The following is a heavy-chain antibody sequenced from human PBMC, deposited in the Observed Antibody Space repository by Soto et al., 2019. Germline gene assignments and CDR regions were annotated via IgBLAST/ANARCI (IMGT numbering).Heavy chain of an antibody. CDR2: ISYGGDNK. CDR1: RFIFSDYA. Sequence: QVQLVESGGGVVQPGRSLRLSCAASRFIFSDYAMHWVRQAPGKGLEWVAVISYGGDNKYYAESVRGRFAISRDNLKNTXYLQMNSLNPEDTAVYHCAKARHSTSWYGVEADFWGQGTLVTVSS. CDR3: AKARHSTSWYGVEADF. J-gene: IGHJ4*02. V-gene: IGHV3-30*09. D-gene: IGHD6-13*01.